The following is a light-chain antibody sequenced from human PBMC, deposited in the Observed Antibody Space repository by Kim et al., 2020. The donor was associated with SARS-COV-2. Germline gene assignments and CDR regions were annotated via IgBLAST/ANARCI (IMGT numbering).Light chain of an antibody. CDR3: QQSYSTPLT. CDR1: QSISNY. J-gene: IGKJ4*01. V-gene: IGKV1-39*01. Sequence: DIQMTQSPSSLSASVGDRVTITCRASQSISNYLGWYQQKPGKAPKLLIYAASSLQSGVPSRFSGSGSGTDFTLTISSLQPEDFATYYCQQSYSTPLTFGGGTKVDIK. CDR2: AAS.